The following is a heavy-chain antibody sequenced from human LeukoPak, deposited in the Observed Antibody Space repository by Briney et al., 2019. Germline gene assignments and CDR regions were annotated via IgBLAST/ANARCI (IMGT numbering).Heavy chain of an antibody. CDR3: ARHSMRQRVSIYWYFDL. D-gene: IGHD6-6*01. J-gene: IGHJ2*01. CDR2: IYDYAST. Sequence: PSETLSLTCIVSDGSISPYYWSWIRQSPGKGLEWIGYIYDYASTSYNPSLHSRVSISMDTSKNQFSLQLTSVTAADTAIYFCARHSMRQRVSIYWYFDLWGRGILVSVSS. V-gene: IGHV4-59*08. CDR1: DGSISPYY.